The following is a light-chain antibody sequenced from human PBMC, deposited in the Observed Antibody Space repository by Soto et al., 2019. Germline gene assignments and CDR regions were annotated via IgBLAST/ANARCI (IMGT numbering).Light chain of an antibody. J-gene: IGLJ1*01. Sequence: QSALSQPRSVSGSPGQSITVSCTGANTDIDDYNFVSWYQQHPGRAPKLIIYDYTKRPPGVPDRFSGSRSGNAASLTISGLQADDEADYYCCSYTGTYVFESGTKVTVL. CDR3: CSYTGTYV. CDR2: DYT. V-gene: IGLV2-11*01. CDR1: NTDIDDYNF.